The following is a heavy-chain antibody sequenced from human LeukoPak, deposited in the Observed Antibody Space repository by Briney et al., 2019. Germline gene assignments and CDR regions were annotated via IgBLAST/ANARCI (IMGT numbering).Heavy chain of an antibody. CDR3: ARRHSSGGEGVNWFDP. V-gene: IGHV4-39*01. D-gene: IGHD3-22*01. CDR1: GGSISSSSCY. CDR2: IYYSGST. Sequence: SETLSLTCTVSGGSISSSSCYWGWIRQPPGKGLEWIGSIYYSGSTYYNPSLKSRVTIFVDMSKNQFSLKLSSVTAADTAVYYCARRHSSGGEGVNWFDPWGQGTLVTVSS. J-gene: IGHJ5*02.